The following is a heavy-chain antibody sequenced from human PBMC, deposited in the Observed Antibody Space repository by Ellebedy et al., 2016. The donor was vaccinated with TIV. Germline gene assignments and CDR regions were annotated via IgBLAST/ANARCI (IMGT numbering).Heavy chain of an antibody. CDR2: IYYSGST. J-gene: IGHJ4*02. D-gene: IGHD5-12*01. Sequence: SETLSLXXTVSGGSISSGSYYWGWIRQPPGKGLEWIGNIYYSGSTNYNPSLKSRVTISVDTSKNQFSLKLSSVTAADTAVYYCARVYSGYENFDYWGQGTLVTVSS. V-gene: IGHV4-61*01. CDR3: ARVYSGYENFDY. CDR1: GGSISSGSYY.